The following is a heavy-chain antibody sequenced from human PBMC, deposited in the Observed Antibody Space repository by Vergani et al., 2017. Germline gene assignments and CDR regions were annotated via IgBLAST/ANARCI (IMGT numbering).Heavy chain of an antibody. J-gene: IGHJ4*02. CDR1: GFALNRHA. D-gene: IGHD2-2*02. V-gene: IGHV3-30-3*01. CDR3: VRDRGLCAGGRCYTEAWDY. Sequence: QVQLVESGGGVVQPGTSLRLSCVVSGFALNRHAMYWVRQAPGKGLEWVVGISFDGTNEYYPDLVKGRFTISRDIAKNTLYLQVRSLRLEDTGVYHCVRDRGLCAGGRCYTEAWDYWVQGTPLTVAS. CDR2: ISFDGTNE.